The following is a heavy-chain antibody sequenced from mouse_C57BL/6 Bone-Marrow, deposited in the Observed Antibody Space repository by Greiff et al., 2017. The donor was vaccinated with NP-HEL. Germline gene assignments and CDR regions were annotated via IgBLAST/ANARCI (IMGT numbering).Heavy chain of an antibody. V-gene: IGHV1-9*01. D-gene: IGHD1-1*02. CDR2: ILPGSGST. Sequence: VKLMESGAELMKPGASVKLSCKATGYTFTGYWIEWVKQRPGHGLEWIGEILPGSGSTNYNEKFKGKATFTADTSSNTTYMQLSCLTTEDSAIYDCARWWYGSINWYFDVWGTGTTLTVSS. J-gene: IGHJ1*03. CDR1: GYTFTGYW. CDR3: ARWWYGSINWYFDV.